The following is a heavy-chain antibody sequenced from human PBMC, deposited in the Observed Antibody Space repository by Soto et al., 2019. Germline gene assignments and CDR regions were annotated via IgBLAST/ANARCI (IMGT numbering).Heavy chain of an antibody. Sequence: QVQLQESGPGLVKPSETLSLTCSVSGGSIRNYYWNWIRQPAGKGLEWIGRIYTSGNSDYNPSLKSRVTMAADTSTKQLSLRLSSVTAADSAVYYCARLWFGKPPGYLDYWGQGIRVTSSS. J-gene: IGHJ4*02. CDR1: GGSIRNYY. V-gene: IGHV4-4*07. CDR2: IYTSGNS. D-gene: IGHD3-10*01. CDR3: ARLWFGKPPGYLDY.